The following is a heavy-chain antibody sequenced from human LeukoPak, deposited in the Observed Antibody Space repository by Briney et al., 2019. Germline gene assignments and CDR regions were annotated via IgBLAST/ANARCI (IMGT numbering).Heavy chain of an antibody. V-gene: IGHV3-11*06. CDR1: GFTFSDYY. Sequence: GGSLRLSCAASGFTFSDYYMSWIRQAPGKGLEWVSSISSSSSYIYYADSVKGRFTISRDNAKNSLYLQMNSLRAEDTAVYYCARERVNYDSSGYRPYYYYGMDVWGQGTTVTVSS. J-gene: IGHJ6*02. D-gene: IGHD3-22*01. CDR2: ISSSSSYI. CDR3: ARERVNYDSSGYRPYYYYGMDV.